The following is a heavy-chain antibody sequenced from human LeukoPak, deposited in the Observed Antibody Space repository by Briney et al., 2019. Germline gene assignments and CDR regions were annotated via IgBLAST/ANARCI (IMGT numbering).Heavy chain of an antibody. Sequence: SETLSPTCTVSGGSISSYYWSWIRQPPGKGLEWIGYIYNRGSTNYDPSLKSRVTISVDTSKNQFSLKLNSVTAADTAVYYCARAQYSSSWSFFDSWGQGTLVTVSS. J-gene: IGHJ4*02. CDR2: IYNRGST. V-gene: IGHV4-59*01. D-gene: IGHD6-13*01. CDR1: GGSISSYY. CDR3: ARAQYSSSWSFFDS.